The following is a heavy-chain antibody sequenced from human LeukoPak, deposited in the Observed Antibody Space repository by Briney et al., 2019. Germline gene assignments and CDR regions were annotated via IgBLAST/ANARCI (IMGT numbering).Heavy chain of an antibody. V-gene: IGHV3-21*01. CDR3: ARDSSGYSSGWYRGGFDC. D-gene: IGHD6-19*01. Sequence: PGGSLRLSCAASGFTFSSYWMHWVRQAPGTGLEWVSSISSSSSYIYYADSAKGRFTISRDNAKNSLYLQMNSLRAEDTAVYYCARDSSGYSSGWYRGGFDCWGQGTLVTVSS. CDR1: GFTFSSYW. CDR2: ISSSSSYI. J-gene: IGHJ4*02.